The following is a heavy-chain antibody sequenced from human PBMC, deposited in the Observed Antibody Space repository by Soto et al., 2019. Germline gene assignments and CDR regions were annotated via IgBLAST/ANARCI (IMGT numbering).Heavy chain of an antibody. V-gene: IGHV4-59*08. CDR2: IYYSGST. CDR3: ARQVTTIYYYFDY. J-gene: IGHJ4*02. CDR1: GGSITSYY. D-gene: IGHD5-12*01. Sequence: LETLSLTCTVSGGSITSYYLSWIRQSPGKGLEWIGFIYYSGSTSYNPSLKSRVSISVDTSKNQSSLKLSSVTAADTAVYYCARQVTTIYYYFDYWGQGALVTVSS.